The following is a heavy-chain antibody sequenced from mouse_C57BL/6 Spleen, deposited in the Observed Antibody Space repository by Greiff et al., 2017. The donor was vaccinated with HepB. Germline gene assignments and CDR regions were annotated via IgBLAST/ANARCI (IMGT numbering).Heavy chain of an antibody. D-gene: IGHD2-3*01. CDR2: IDPSDSET. J-gene: IGHJ2*01. CDR1: GYTFTSYW. V-gene: IGHV1-52*01. Sequence: QVQLQQPGAELVRPGSSVKLSCKASGYTFTSYWMHWVKQRPIQGLEWIGNIDPSDSETHYNQKFKDKATLTVDKSSSTAYMQLSSLTSDDSAVYYCQRSEDGYYLDYWGQGTTLTVSS. CDR3: QRSEDGYYLDY.